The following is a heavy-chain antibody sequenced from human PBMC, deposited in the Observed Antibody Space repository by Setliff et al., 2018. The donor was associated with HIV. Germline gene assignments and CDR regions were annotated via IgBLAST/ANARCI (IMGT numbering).Heavy chain of an antibody. D-gene: IGHD3-10*01. CDR3: ARDYYDDTYYSPGIYYLYYMDV. J-gene: IGHJ6*03. CDR1: GGSISSSSYY. V-gene: IGHV4-39*07. CDR2: IYYSGST. Sequence: SETLSLTCTVSGGSISSSSYYWGWIRQPPGKGLEWIGSIYYSGSTYYNPSLKSRVTISINTSKNQFSLKLTSVTAADTAVYYCARDYYDDTYYSPGIYYLYYMDVWGKGTTVTVSS.